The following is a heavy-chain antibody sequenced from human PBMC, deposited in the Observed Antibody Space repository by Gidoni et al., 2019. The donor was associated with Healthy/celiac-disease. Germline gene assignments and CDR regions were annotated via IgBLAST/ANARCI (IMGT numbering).Heavy chain of an antibody. J-gene: IGHJ4*02. V-gene: IGHV4-39*01. Sequence: QLQLHESGPGLVKPSETLSLTCTVSGGSISSSSYYWGWIRQPPGKGLEWIGSIYYSGSTYYNPSLKSRVTISVDTSKNQFSLKRSSVTAADTAVYYCARYPVAGNHFDYWGQGTLVTVSS. CDR1: GGSISSSSYY. CDR3: ARYPVAGNHFDY. CDR2: IYYSGST. D-gene: IGHD6-19*01.